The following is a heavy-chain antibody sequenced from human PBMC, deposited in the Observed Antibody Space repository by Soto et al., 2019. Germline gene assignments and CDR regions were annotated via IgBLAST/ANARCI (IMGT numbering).Heavy chain of an antibody. J-gene: IGHJ6*02. V-gene: IGHV4-39*07. CDR3: ARGIEGWYQGRYYYGMDV. CDR2: IYYSGST. CDR1: GGSISSSSFH. D-gene: IGHD6-19*01. Sequence: SETLSLTCAVSGGSISSSSFHWGWIRQPPGKGLEWIGSIYYSGSTNYNPSLKSRVTISVDTSKNQFSLKLSSVTAADTAVYYCARGIEGWYQGRYYYGMDVWGQGTTVTVSS.